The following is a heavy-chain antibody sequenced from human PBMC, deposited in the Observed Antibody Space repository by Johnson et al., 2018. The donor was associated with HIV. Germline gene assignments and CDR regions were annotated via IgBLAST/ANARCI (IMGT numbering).Heavy chain of an antibody. D-gene: IGHD3-22*01. CDR2: MTNDGRT. V-gene: IGHV3-74*01. CDR3: ARDYYDGSGFDAFDI. Sequence: VQLVESGGDLVQPGGSLRLSCAASGFIFSSYWMHWVRQAPGKGLVWVSRMTNDGRTSYADSVKGRFTISRDNAKNTLSLQMNSLRAEDTAVYYCARDYYDGSGFDAFDIWGQGTMVTVSS. J-gene: IGHJ3*02. CDR1: GFIFSSYW.